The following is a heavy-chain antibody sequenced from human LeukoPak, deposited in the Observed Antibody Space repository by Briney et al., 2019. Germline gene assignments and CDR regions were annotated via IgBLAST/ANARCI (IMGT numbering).Heavy chain of an antibody. Sequence: GGSLRLSCVASGFTLSRYWMHWVRQAPWKGLVWVSRINSDGSSTSYADSVKGRFTISRDSAKNTLYLQMNSLRAEDTAVYYCARVDIVATTHWYFDLWGRGTLVTVSS. CDR1: GFTLSRYW. D-gene: IGHD5-12*01. CDR3: ARVDIVATTHWYFDL. J-gene: IGHJ2*01. CDR2: INSDGSST. V-gene: IGHV3-74*01.